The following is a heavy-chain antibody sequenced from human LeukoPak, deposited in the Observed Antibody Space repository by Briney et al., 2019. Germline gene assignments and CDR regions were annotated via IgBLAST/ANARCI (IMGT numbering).Heavy chain of an antibody. CDR2: INHSGST. D-gene: IGHD3-22*01. Sequence: SETLSLTCAAYGGSFSGYYWSWIRQPPGKGLEWIGEINHSGSTNYNPSLKSRVTISVDTSKNQFSLKLSSVTAADTAVYYCARGTVYYDSSGYFDYWGQGTLVTVSS. CDR3: ARGTVYYDSSGYFDY. V-gene: IGHV4-34*01. J-gene: IGHJ4*02. CDR1: GGSFSGYY.